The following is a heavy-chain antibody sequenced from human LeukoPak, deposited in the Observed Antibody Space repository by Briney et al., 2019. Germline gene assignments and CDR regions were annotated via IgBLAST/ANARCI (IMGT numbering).Heavy chain of an antibody. CDR2: IYHSGST. V-gene: IGHV4-4*02. Sequence: SGTLSLTYAVSGVSISSTWWSWFRQPPGKGLEWIGEIYHSGSTNYNPSLKSRVTISIDKSNSQFSLNLNSVTAADTAVYYCARHGSGYYSMDVWGQGTTVIVSS. J-gene: IGHJ6*02. CDR1: GVSISSTW. CDR3: ARHGSGYYSMDV. D-gene: IGHD3-10*01.